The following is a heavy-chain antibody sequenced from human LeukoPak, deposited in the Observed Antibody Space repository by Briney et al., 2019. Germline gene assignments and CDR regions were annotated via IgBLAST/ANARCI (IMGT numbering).Heavy chain of an antibody. CDR2: IIPIFGTA. V-gene: IGHV1-69*13. CDR1: GGTFSSYA. Sequence: ASVKVSCKASGGTFSSYAISWVRQAPGQGLEWMGGIIPIFGTANYAQKFQGRVTITADESTSTAYMELSSLRSEDTAVYYCARGRRYCSSTSCYRGYYYYMDVWGKGTTVTVSS. D-gene: IGHD2-2*01. J-gene: IGHJ6*03. CDR3: ARGRRYCSSTSCYRGYYYYMDV.